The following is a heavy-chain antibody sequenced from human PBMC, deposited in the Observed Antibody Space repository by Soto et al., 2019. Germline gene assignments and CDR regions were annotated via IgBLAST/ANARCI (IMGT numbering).Heavy chain of an antibody. CDR2: ICPGDSDG. Sequence: PGESLKISCKGSGYSFTSYWIAWVRQMPGKGLEWMGIICPGDSDGRYSPSFQGQVTISADKSISTAYVQWSSLKASDTAMYYCARLYHGSGAFDIRGQRTMVTVSS. V-gene: IGHV5-51*01. CDR1: GYSFTSYW. CDR3: ARLYHGSGAFDI. J-gene: IGHJ3*02. D-gene: IGHD3-10*01.